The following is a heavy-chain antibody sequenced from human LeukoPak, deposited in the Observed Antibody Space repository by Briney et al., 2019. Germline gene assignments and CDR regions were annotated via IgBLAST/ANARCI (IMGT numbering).Heavy chain of an antibody. J-gene: IGHJ4*02. CDR2: IAATSDYI. Sequence: GGSLRLSCAAPGFTFSSYNMNWVRQAPGKGLEWVSSIAATSDYIFYADSVEGRFTISRDNAKNSLYLQMTSLRAEDTAVYYCARDVKDSSGLLPDYWGQGTLVTVSS. V-gene: IGHV3-21*01. CDR1: GFTFSSYN. D-gene: IGHD6-19*01. CDR3: ARDVKDSSGLLPDY.